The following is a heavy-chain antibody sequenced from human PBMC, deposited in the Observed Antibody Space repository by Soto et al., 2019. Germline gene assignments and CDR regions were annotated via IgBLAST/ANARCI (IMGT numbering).Heavy chain of an antibody. Sequence: AGGSLRLSCAASGFTFSSYAMSWVRQAPGKGLEWVSAISGSGGSTYYADSVKGRFTISRDNSKNTLYLQMNSLRAEDTAVYYCAKDSYSSGQYYFDYWGQGTLVTVSS. CDR3: AKDSYSSGQYYFDY. CDR1: GFTFSSYA. J-gene: IGHJ4*02. CDR2: ISGSGGST. D-gene: IGHD6-19*01. V-gene: IGHV3-23*01.